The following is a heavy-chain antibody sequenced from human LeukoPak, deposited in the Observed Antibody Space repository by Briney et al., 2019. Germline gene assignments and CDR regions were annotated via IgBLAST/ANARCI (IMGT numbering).Heavy chain of an antibody. CDR1: GGSISSSSYS. D-gene: IGHD2-15*01. CDR3: ARVAVVAATTFDY. J-gene: IGHJ4*02. CDR2: IYYSGST. V-gene: IGHV4-39*07. Sequence: SETLSLTCTVSGGSISSSSYSWGWIRQPPGQGLEWIGSIYYSGSTYYNPSLKSRVTISVDTSKNQFSLKLSSVTAADTAVYYCARVAVVAATTFDYWGQGTLVTVSS.